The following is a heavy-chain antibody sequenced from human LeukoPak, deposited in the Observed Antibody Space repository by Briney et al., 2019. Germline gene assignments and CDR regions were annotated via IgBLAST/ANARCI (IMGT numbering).Heavy chain of an antibody. V-gene: IGHV1-69*01. J-gene: IGHJ6*02. CDR2: IIPIFGTA. CDR1: GGTFSSYA. D-gene: IGHD3-10*01. Sequence: SVKVSCRASGGTFSSYAISWVRQAPGQGLEWMGGIIPIFGTANYAQKFQGRVTITADESTSTAYMELSSLRSEDTAVYYCASPGVPPHYYYYYGMDVWGQGTTVTVSS. CDR3: ASPGVPPHYYYYYGMDV.